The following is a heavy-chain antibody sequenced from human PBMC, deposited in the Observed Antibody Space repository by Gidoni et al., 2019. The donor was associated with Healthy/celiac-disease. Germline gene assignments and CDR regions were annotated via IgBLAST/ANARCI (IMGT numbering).Heavy chain of an antibody. Sequence: QLQLVQSGAEEKQPGSSVKDSCQASGGTFSSYAISWVRQAPGQGLEWMGGIIPIFGTANYAQKFQGRVTMTADKSMSTAYIELSRLMSEDTAVYYCARDRGEEPLDYWGQGTLVTVSS. CDR3: ARDRGEEPLDY. CDR1: GGTFSSYA. CDR2: IIPIFGTA. J-gene: IGHJ4*02. V-gene: IGHV1-69*06. D-gene: IGHD3-10*01.